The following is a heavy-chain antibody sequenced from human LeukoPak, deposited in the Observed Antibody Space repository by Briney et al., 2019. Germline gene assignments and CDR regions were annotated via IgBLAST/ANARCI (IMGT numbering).Heavy chain of an antibody. V-gene: IGHV3-74*01. D-gene: IGHD1-26*01. Sequence: PGGSLRLSCAASGFTFSSYWMHWVRQASGKGLVWVSRINSDGSSTSYADSVKGRFTISRDNAKNTLYLQMNSLRAEDTAVYYCARGISKGRGSYSWCWGQGTLVTVSS. J-gene: IGHJ4*02. CDR1: GFTFSSYW. CDR2: INSDGSST. CDR3: ARGISKGRGSYSWC.